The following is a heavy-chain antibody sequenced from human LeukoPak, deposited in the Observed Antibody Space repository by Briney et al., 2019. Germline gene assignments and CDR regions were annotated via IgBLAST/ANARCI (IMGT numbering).Heavy chain of an antibody. D-gene: IGHD6-19*01. J-gene: IGHJ4*02. CDR1: GFTFSSYS. V-gene: IGHV3-21*01. CDR2: ISSSSSYI. Sequence: GGSLRLSCAASGFTFSSYSMNWVRQAPGKELKWVSSISSSSSYIYYADSVKGRFTISRDNAKNSLYLQMNSLRAEDTAVYYCARDSVYSSGWYYGYWAQGTLVPVPS. CDR3: ARDSVYSSGWYYGY.